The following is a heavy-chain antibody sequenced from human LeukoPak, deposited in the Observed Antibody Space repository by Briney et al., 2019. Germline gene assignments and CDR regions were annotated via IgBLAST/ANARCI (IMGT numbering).Heavy chain of an antibody. CDR3: ARDSRDGYNKAFDI. J-gene: IGHJ3*02. Sequence: SETLSLTCTVSGGSISSGAYFWSWIRQLPGKGLEWIGYIYYSGSTYYNPSLRSRVTTSVDTSKNQFSLRLSSVTAADTAVYYCARDSRDGYNKAFDIWGQGTMVTVSS. CDR2: IYYSGST. CDR1: GGSISSGAYF. D-gene: IGHD5-24*01. V-gene: IGHV4-31*03.